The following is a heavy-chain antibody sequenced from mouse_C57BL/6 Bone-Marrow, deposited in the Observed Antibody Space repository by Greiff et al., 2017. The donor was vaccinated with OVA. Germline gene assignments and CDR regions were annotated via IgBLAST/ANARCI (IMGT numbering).Heavy chain of an antibody. CDR1: GYTFTSYW. J-gene: IGHJ3*01. CDR2: IDPSDSYT. Sequence: QVHVKQPGAELVKPGASVKLSCKASGYTFTSYWMQWVKQRPGQGLEWIGEIDPSDSYTNYNQKFKGKATLTVDTSSSTAYMQLSSLTSEDSAVYYCARDPWFAYWGQGTLVTVSA. V-gene: IGHV1-50*01. CDR3: ARDPWFAY.